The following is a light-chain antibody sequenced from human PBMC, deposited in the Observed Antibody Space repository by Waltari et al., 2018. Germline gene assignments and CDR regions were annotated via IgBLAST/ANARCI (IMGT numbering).Light chain of an antibody. Sequence: EIVLTQSPGTLSLSPGERATPSCRASQSVSRTLAWYQQKPGQAPRLLIYGASTRATGIPERFSGGGSGTDFSLTISRLEPEDFAVYYCQHYVRLPVTFGQGTKVEIK. CDR1: QSVSRT. V-gene: IGKV3-20*01. CDR3: QHYVRLPVT. J-gene: IGKJ1*01. CDR2: GAS.